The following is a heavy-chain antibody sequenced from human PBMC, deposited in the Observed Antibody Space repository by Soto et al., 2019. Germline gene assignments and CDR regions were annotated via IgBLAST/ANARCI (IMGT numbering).Heavy chain of an antibody. CDR1: GGSISSSNW. J-gene: IGHJ3*02. CDR2: IYHSGST. D-gene: IGHD3-22*01. V-gene: IGHV4-4*02. Sequence: ASETLSLTCAVSGGSISSSNWWSWVRQPPGKGLEWIGGIYHSGSTNYNPSLKSRVTISVDKSKNQFSLKLSSVTAADTAVYYCARASYDSSGYYDAFDIWGQGTMVTVSS. CDR3: ARASYDSSGYYDAFDI.